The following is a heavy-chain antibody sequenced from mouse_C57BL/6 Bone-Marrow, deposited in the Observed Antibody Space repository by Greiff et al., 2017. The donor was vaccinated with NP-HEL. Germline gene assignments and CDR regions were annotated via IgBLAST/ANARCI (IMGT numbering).Heavy chain of an antibody. V-gene: IGHV1-76*01. CDR2: IYPGSGNT. D-gene: IGHD1-1*01. CDR3: ARGATVVARGFAY. Sequence: VQLQQSGAELVRPGASVKLSCKASGYTFTDYYINWVKQRPGQGLEWIARIYPGSGNTYYNEKFKGKATLTAEKSSSTAYMQLSSLTSEDSAVYFCARGATVVARGFAYWGQGTLVTVSA. J-gene: IGHJ3*01. CDR1: GYTFTDYY.